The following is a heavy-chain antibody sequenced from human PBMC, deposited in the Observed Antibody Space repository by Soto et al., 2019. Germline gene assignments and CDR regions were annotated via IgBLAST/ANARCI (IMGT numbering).Heavy chain of an antibody. Sequence: QVQLVESGGGVVQPGRSLRLSCAASGFTFSSYAMHWVRQAPGKGLEWVAVISYDGSNKYYADSVKGRFTISRDNSKNTLYLQMNSLRAEDTAVYYCAREGPSPQWLVPHPFFDYWGQGTLVTVSS. CDR2: ISYDGSNK. CDR1: GFTFSSYA. D-gene: IGHD6-19*01. V-gene: IGHV3-30-3*01. J-gene: IGHJ4*02. CDR3: AREGPSPQWLVPHPFFDY.